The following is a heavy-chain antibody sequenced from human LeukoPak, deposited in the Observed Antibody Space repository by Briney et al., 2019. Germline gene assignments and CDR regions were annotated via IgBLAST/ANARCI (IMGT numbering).Heavy chain of an antibody. J-gene: IGHJ4*02. CDR3: ARGDVDIVATSNLDY. CDR2: TYYRSKWYN. Sequence: SQTLSLTCTLSGDIVSSNSAAWNWIRRSPSRGLEWLGRTYYRSKWYNDYAVSVKSRITINPDTSKNQFSLQLNSVTPEDTAVYYCARGDVDIVATSNLDYWGQGTLVTVSS. V-gene: IGHV6-1*01. D-gene: IGHD5-12*01. CDR1: GDIVSSNSAA.